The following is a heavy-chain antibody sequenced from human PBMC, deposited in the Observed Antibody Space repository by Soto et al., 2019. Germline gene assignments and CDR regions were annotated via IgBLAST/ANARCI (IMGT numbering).Heavy chain of an antibody. V-gene: IGHV1-69*13. CDR1: GGTFSSYA. Sequence: SVKVSCKASGGTFSSYAMSWVRQAPGQGLEWMGGIIPIFGTANYAQKFQGRVTITADESTSTAYMELSSLRSEDTAVYYCARDDIVVVVAASSPSYYGMDVWGQGTTVTVSS. CDR2: IIPIFGTA. D-gene: IGHD2-15*01. J-gene: IGHJ6*02. CDR3: ARDDIVVVVAASSPSYYGMDV.